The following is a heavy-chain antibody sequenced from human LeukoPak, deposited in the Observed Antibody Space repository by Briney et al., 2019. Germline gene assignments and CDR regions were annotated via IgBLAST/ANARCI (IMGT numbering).Heavy chain of an antibody. CDR3: AKGWYYYDSSGYFDY. CDR2: ISYDGSNK. Sequence: GGSLRLSCAASGFTFSSYGLHWVRQAPGKGLEWVAVISYDGSNKYYADSVKGRFTISRDNSKDTLYLQMNSLRAEDTAVYYCAKGWYYYDSSGYFDYWGQGTLVTVSS. CDR1: GFTFSSYG. D-gene: IGHD3-22*01. V-gene: IGHV3-30*18. J-gene: IGHJ4*02.